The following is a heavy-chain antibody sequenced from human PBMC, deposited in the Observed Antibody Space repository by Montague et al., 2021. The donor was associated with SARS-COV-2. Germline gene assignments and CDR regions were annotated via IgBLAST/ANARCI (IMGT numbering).Heavy chain of an antibody. J-gene: IGHJ6*02. CDR2: TYYRSKWYN. D-gene: IGHD3-16*01. CDR3: TSGREGDYNVIDV. Sequence: CAISGDSVSSNSATWNWVRQSPSRGPEWLGRTYYRSKWYNDYAVSVRGRVTINPDTSKNQFSLQLNSVTPEDMAIYYCTSGREGDYNVIDVWGQGTTVTVSS. CDR1: GDSVSSNSAT. V-gene: IGHV6-1*01.